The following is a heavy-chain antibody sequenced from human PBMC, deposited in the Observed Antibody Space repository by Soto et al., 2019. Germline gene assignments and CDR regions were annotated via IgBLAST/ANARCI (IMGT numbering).Heavy chain of an antibody. V-gene: IGHV4-59*01. Sequence: SETLALTCTVSGGCISSYYWSWIRQPPGKGLEWIGYIYYSGSTNYNPSLKSRATISVDTSKNQFSLKLSSVTAADTAVYYCAREGFGGDWGWADAFDIRGQGTMVTVS. CDR3: AREGFGGDWGWADAFDI. CDR2: IYYSGST. CDR1: GGCISSYY. J-gene: IGHJ3*02. D-gene: IGHD2-21*02.